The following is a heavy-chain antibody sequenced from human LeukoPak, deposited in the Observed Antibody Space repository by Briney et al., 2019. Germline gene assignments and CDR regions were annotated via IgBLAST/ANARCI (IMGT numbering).Heavy chain of an antibody. D-gene: IGHD1-26*01. CDR2: IYYSGST. CDR1: GGSISSYY. J-gene: IGHJ4*02. Sequence: SETLSLTCTVSGGSISSYYWSWIRQPPGKGLEWIGYIYYSGSTKYNPSLKSRVTISVDTSKNQFSLKLSSVSAADTAVYYCARWELGLYFDYWGQGTLVTVSS. V-gene: IGHV4-59*12. CDR3: ARWELGLYFDY.